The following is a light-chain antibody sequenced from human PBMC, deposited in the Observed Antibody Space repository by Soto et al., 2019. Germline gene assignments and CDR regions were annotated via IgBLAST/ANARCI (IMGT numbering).Light chain of an antibody. V-gene: IGKV3-20*01. CDR2: HAS. J-gene: IGKJ2*01. CDR1: QSVRSDF. CDR3: QQYASSPYT. Sequence: EIVLTQSPGTLSLSPGERAVLSCRASQSVRSDFLAWYQHKPGQAPRLLIYHASYRPIVTPDRFIGGGSGTDFTLTISRLEPEDFAVYYCQQYASSPYTFGQGTRLEIK.